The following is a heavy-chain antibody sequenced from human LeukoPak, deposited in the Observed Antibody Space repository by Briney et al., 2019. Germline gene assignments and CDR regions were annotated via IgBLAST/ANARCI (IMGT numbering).Heavy chain of an antibody. CDR3: AKDLMRDRWFGES. J-gene: IGHJ5*02. CDR1: GFTFSYYG. Sequence: SGGSLRLSCAASGFTFSYYGFHWVRQAPGKGLEWVAFIRYDGNDKFYADSVKGRFTISKDTSRATLYLQMNSLRTDDTAVYYCAKDLMRDRWFGESWGQGTLVTVSS. CDR2: IRYDGNDK. D-gene: IGHD3-10*01. V-gene: IGHV3-30*02.